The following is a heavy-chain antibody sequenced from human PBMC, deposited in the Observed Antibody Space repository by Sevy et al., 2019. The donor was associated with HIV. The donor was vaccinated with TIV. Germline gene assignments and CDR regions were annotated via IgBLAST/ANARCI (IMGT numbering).Heavy chain of an antibody. CDR2: IWYDGSNK. V-gene: IGHV3-33*06. D-gene: IGHD6-13*01. CDR3: AKDLRLAAAGSVSIDY. J-gene: IGHJ4*02. Sequence: GGSLRLSCAASGFTFSSYGMHWVRQAPGKGLEWVAVIWYDGSNKYYADSVKGRFTISRDNSKNTLYLQMNSLRAEDTAVYYCAKDLRLAAAGSVSIDYWGQGTLVTVSS. CDR1: GFTFSSYG.